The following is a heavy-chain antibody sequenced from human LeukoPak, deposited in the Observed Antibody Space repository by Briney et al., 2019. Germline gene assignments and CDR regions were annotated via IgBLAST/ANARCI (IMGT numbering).Heavy chain of an antibody. J-gene: IGHJ6*03. CDR2: MNQDGSEK. D-gene: IGHD1-26*01. CDR1: GFTFSSYW. V-gene: IGHV3-7*03. Sequence: GGSLRLSCEASGFTFSSYWMSWVRQVPGKGLEWVANMNQDGSEKYYVDSVKGRFTISRDNAKNSVYLQMNSLRAEDTAVYYCATHSGSRYYYYYYYMDVWGKGTTVTISS. CDR3: ATHSGSRYYYYYYYMDV.